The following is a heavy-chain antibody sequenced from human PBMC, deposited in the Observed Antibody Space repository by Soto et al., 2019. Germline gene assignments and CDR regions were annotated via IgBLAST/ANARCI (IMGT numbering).Heavy chain of an antibody. D-gene: IGHD3-3*01. V-gene: IGHV3-9*01. CDR3: ATVKDKWSRLVYLAS. J-gene: IGHJ4*02. CDR1: GFSFDDYA. Sequence: EVQLVESGGGLVQPGRSLRLSCAASGFSFDDYAMHWARQAPGKGLEWVAGIDWNGGTIAYADSVKGRFSISRDNAKNFLYLQMNSLNVEDTAFYYCATVKDKWSRLVYLASWGPGTLVSVSS. CDR2: IDWNGGTI.